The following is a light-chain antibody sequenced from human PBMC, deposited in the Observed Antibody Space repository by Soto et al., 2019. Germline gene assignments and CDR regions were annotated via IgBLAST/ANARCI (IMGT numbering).Light chain of an antibody. CDR3: CSDAGSYVV. CDR2: DVS. V-gene: IGLV2-11*01. J-gene: IGLJ2*01. Sequence: QSVLTQPRSVSESPGQSVTISCTGTSSDVGGYNYVSWYQQHPGKAPKLMIYDVSKRPSGVPDRFSGSKSGNTASLTISGIQAEDGADYYCCSDAGSYVVFGGGTKLTV. CDR1: SSDVGGYNY.